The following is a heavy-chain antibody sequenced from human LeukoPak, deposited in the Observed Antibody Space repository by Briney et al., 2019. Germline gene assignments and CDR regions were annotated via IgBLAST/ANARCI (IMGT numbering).Heavy chain of an antibody. Sequence: ASVKVPCKASGYTFTSYGITWVRQAPGQGLEWMGWISAYNGNTNYAQKFQGRVTMTTDTSTSTAYMELRSLRSDDTAVYYCARDSHRDYCSGGSCYPDFDYWGQGTLATVSS. D-gene: IGHD2-15*01. CDR3: ARDSHRDYCSGGSCYPDFDY. J-gene: IGHJ4*02. CDR1: GYTFTSYG. V-gene: IGHV1-18*01. CDR2: ISAYNGNT.